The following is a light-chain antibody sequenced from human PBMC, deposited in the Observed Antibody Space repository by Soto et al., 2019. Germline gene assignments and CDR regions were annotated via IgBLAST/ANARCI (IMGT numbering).Light chain of an antibody. CDR1: QGISSF. J-gene: IGKJ1*01. Sequence: PLTQSPSSLSASVGDRVTITCRASQGISSFLAWYQQKPGKAPNLLIYGASTLQSGVPSRFSGSGSGTDFTLTIASLQPEDFATYYCQQLNSYPRTFGQGTKVEVK. CDR2: GAS. V-gene: IGKV1-9*01. CDR3: QQLNSYPRT.